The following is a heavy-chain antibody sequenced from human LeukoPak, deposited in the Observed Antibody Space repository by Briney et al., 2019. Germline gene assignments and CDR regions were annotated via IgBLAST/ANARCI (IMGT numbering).Heavy chain of an antibody. CDR3: ARDRRSGSYGGMFDY. J-gene: IGHJ4*02. CDR1: GFTFSSYS. D-gene: IGHD3-10*01. V-gene: IGHV3-48*01. Sequence: PGGSLRLSCAASGFTFSSYSMNWVRQAPGKGLEWVSYISSSSSTIYYADSVKGRFTISRDNAKNSLYLQMNSLRAEDTAVCYCARDRRSGSYGGMFDYWGQGTLVTVSS. CDR2: ISSSSSTI.